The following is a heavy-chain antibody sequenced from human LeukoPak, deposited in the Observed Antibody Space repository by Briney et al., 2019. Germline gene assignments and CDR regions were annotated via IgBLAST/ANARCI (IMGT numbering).Heavy chain of an antibody. Sequence: GGSLRLSCAASGFTFSTYAMSWVRQAPGKGLEWVSVVSRTGGRTYYADSVKGRFTISRDNSKNTLYLQMNSLRAEDTALYYCVKASSSSPQYNWFDAWGQGTLVTVSS. CDR1: GFTFSTYA. CDR3: VKASSSSPQYNWFDA. CDR2: VSRTGGRT. D-gene: IGHD6-6*01. V-gene: IGHV3-23*01. J-gene: IGHJ5*02.